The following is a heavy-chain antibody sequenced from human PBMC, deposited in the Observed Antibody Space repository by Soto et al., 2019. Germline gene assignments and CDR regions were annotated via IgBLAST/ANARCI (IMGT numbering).Heavy chain of an antibody. CDR2: IYYSGST. Sequence: QLQLQESGPGLVKPSETLSLTCTVSGGSISSSSYYWGWIRQPPGKGLEWIGSIYYSGSTYYNPSLKSRVPISVDTSKNPFSLKLSSVTAADTAVYYCARPTGRYCSSTSCWFDPWGQGTLVTVSS. D-gene: IGHD2-2*01. CDR1: GGSISSSSYY. CDR3: ARPTGRYCSSTSCWFDP. V-gene: IGHV4-39*01. J-gene: IGHJ5*02.